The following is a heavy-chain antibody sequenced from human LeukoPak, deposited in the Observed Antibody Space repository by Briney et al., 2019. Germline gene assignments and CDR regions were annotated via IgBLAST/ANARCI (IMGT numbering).Heavy chain of an antibody. Sequence: SVKVSCKASGGTFSSYAISWVRQAPGQGLEWMGGIIPIFGTANYAQKFQGRVTITTDESTSTAYMELSSLRSEDTAVYYCARGSLAARPVSDGYYYYMDVWGKGTTVTVSS. J-gene: IGHJ6*03. V-gene: IGHV1-69*05. CDR2: IIPIFGTA. D-gene: IGHD6-6*01. CDR1: GGTFSSYA. CDR3: ARGSLAARPVSDGYYYYMDV.